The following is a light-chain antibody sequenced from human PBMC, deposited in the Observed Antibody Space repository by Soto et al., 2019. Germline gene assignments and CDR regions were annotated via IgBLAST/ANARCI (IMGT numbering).Light chain of an antibody. CDR2: DVS. Sequence: DIQMTQSPSTLSASVGDRVTITCRASQSISSWLAWYQQKPGKAPKLLIFDVSNLQSGVPSRFSGSGSGTEFTLTISSLLPEDFATYYCQQLNSYRWTFGQGTKVDIK. V-gene: IGKV1-5*01. J-gene: IGKJ1*01. CDR1: QSISSW. CDR3: QQLNSYRWT.